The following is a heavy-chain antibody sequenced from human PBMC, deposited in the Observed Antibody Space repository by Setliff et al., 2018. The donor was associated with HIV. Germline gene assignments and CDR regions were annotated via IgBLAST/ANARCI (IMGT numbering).Heavy chain of an antibody. CDR2: IYYSGTT. V-gene: IGHV4-38-2*01. J-gene: IGHJ4*02. Sequence: SETLSLTCAVSGYSISTAYYWGWIRQPPGKGLEWIGSIYYSGTTYYNPSLKSRVTISVDTSKNQFSLMLSSVTAADTAVYYCARAVSHVDYWGQGTLVTVSS. D-gene: IGHD6-19*01. CDR3: ARAVSHVDY. CDR1: GYSISTAYY.